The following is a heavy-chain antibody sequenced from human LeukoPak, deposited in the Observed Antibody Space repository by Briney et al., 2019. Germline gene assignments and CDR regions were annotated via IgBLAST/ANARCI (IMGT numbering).Heavy chain of an antibody. J-gene: IGHJ4*02. CDR1: GYTFTSYG. CDR2: VSAYNGNT. CDR3: ALRNGGLDY. D-gene: IGHD4-23*01. V-gene: IGHV1-18*01. Sequence: ASVKVSCKASGYTFTSYGISWVRQAPGQGLEWMGWVSAYNGNTNYAQKLQGRVIMTRDMSTSTAYMELSSLRSEDTAVYYCALRNGGLDYWGQGTLVTVSS.